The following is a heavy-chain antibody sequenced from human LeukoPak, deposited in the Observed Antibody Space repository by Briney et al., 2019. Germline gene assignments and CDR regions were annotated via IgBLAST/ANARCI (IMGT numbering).Heavy chain of an antibody. CDR2: INHSGST. D-gene: IGHD6-6*01. J-gene: IGHJ4*02. V-gene: IGHV4-34*01. Sequence: GSLRLSCAASGFTFSSYAMSWVRQPPGKGLEWIGEINHSGSTNYNPSLKSRVTISVDTSKNQFSLKLSSVTAADTAVYYCARRGSSSVYWGQGTLVTVSS. CDR3: ARRGSSSVY. CDR1: GFTFSSYA.